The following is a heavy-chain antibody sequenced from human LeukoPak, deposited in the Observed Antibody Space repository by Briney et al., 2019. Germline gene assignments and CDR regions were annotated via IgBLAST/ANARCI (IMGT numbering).Heavy chain of an antibody. CDR1: GVSISSGDYY. CDR2: IYYSGST. V-gene: IGHV4-30-4*01. D-gene: IGHD4-23*01. CDR3: ARVGGGNFCIDY. J-gene: IGHJ4*02. Sequence: PSQTLSLTCTVSGVSISSGDYYWSCIRPPPGKGLEWIGYIYYSGSTYYNPSLKSRVTISVDTSKNQFSLKLSSVTAADTAVYYCARVGGGNFCIDYWGQGTLVTVSS.